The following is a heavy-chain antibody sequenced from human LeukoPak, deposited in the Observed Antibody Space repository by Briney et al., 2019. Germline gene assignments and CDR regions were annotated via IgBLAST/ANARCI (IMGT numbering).Heavy chain of an antibody. J-gene: IGHJ3*02. CDR2: ISYDGSNK. D-gene: IGHD3-9*01. CDR3: AKVRYFGPSAFDI. CDR1: GFSFRHYG. V-gene: IGHV3-30*18. Sequence: PGGSLRLSCAASGFSFRHYGMHWVRQAPGKGLDWVAVISYDGSNKYYADSVKGRFTISRDNSKNTLYLQMNSLRAEDTAVYYCAKVRYFGPSAFDIWGQGTMVTVSS.